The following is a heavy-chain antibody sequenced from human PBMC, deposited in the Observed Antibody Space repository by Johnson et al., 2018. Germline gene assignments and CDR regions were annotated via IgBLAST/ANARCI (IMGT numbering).Heavy chain of an antibody. Sequence: QLVESGGGVVQPGRSXRLSCAASGFTFSSYGMHWVRQAPGKGLEWVAVIWHDGSNKYYADSVKGRFTISRDNSKHTLYLQMNSLRAEETAVYYCARGDYYDSSGYYNAFDIWGQGTMVTVSS. J-gene: IGHJ3*02. V-gene: IGHV3-33*01. CDR1: GFTFSSYG. CDR2: IWHDGSNK. CDR3: ARGDYYDSSGYYNAFDI. D-gene: IGHD3-22*01.